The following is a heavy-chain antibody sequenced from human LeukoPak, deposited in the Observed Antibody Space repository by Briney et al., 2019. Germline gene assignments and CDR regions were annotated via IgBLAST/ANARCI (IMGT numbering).Heavy chain of an antibody. Sequence: PSETLSLTCTVSGGSISSYYWSWIRQPPGKGLEWIGYIYYSGSTNYNPSLKSRVTISVDTSKNQFSLKLSSVTAADTAVYYCARVIGTPEAPFDYWGQGTLVTVSS. CDR1: GGSISSYY. CDR3: ARVIGTPEAPFDY. CDR2: IYYSGST. J-gene: IGHJ4*02. D-gene: IGHD2/OR15-2a*01. V-gene: IGHV4-59*01.